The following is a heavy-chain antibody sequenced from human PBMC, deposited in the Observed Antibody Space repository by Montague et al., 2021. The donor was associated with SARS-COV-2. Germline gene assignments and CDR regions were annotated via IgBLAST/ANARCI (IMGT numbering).Heavy chain of an antibody. D-gene: IGHD3-22*01. CDR1: GGSVSDYY. Sequence: SETLSLTCPVYGGSVSDYYWSWIRQPPGKGLEWIGEINHSGSTNYNPSLKSRVTTSVDTSKNQFSLKLTSVTAADTAVYYCARGPRITMIVVVITDIWFDPWGQGTLVTVSS. CDR2: INHSGST. J-gene: IGHJ5*02. V-gene: IGHV4-34*01. CDR3: ARGPRITMIVVVITDIWFDP.